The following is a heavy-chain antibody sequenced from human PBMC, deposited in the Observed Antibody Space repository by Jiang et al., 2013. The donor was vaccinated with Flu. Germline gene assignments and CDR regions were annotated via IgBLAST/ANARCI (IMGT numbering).Heavy chain of an antibody. CDR1: GDSISGYF. Sequence: SLTCTVSGDSISGYFWSWIRQPPGKGLEWIGYIYYSGTTNYNPSLKSRVTISVDTSKNEFSLNLNSVTAADTAVYYCARRNRPNSGTGWGHYYFDYWGQGTLVTVSS. D-gene: IGHD6-19*01. CDR2: IYYSGTT. J-gene: IGHJ4*02. CDR3: ARRNRPNSGTGWGHYYFDY. V-gene: IGHV4-59*01.